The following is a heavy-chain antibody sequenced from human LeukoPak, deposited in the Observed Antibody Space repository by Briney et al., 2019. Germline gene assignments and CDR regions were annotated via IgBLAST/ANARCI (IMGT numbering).Heavy chain of an antibody. V-gene: IGHV3-23*01. CDR2: ISERGGST. J-gene: IGHJ4*02. CDR1: GLSLSNYA. Sequence: GGSLRLSCVVSGLSLSNYAMTWVRQAPGKGLEWVSYISERGGSTTYADSVKGRSTISRDTSLNTLYLQMNNLRAEDTAVYFCAKRGVVIRGLLVIGYHQEAYHYDFWGQGVLVTVSS. CDR3: AKRGVVIRGLLVIGYHQEAYHYDF. D-gene: IGHD3-10*01.